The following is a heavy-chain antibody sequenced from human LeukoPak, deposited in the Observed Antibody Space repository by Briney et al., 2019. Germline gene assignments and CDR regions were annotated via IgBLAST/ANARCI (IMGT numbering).Heavy chain of an antibody. CDR1: SDSISSYY. V-gene: IGHV4-59*01. CDR3: ARIRSGYSQFNFNY. J-gene: IGHJ4*02. CDR2: IYYSGTT. Sequence: SETLSLTCTVSSDSISSYYWSWIRQPPGKGLEWIGYIYYSGTTKYNPSLKSRVTISIDTAKNQFSLKLSSVTAADTAVYYCARIRSGYSQFNFNYWGQGTLVTVSS. D-gene: IGHD3-22*01.